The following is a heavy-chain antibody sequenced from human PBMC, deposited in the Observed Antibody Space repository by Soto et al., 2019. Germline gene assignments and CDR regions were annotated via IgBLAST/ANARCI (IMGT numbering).Heavy chain of an antibody. CDR2: IYYSGST. Sequence: SETLSLTCTVSGGSVSSGSYYWSWILQPPGKGLEWIGYIYYSGSTNYNPSLKSRVTISVDTSKNQFSLKLSSVTAADTAVYYCARDNSSGRTQARRQSEYWGKGTMVSVSP. D-gene: IGHD6-19*01. CDR1: GGSVSSGSYY. V-gene: IGHV4-61*01. CDR3: ARDNSSGRTQARRQSEY. J-gene: IGHJ4*02.